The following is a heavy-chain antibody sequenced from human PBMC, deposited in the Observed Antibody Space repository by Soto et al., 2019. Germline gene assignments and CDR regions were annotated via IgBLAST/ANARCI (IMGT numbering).Heavy chain of an antibody. Sequence: ASVKVSCKASGYTFTSYDINWVRQATGQGLEWMGWMNPNSGNTGYAQKFQGRVTMTRNTSISTAYMELSSLRSEDTAVYYCARGLKLEPNNWFDPWGQGTLVTVSS. CDR3: ARGLKLEPNNWFDP. J-gene: IGHJ5*02. CDR1: GYTFTSYD. D-gene: IGHD1-1*01. V-gene: IGHV1-8*01. CDR2: MNPNSGNT.